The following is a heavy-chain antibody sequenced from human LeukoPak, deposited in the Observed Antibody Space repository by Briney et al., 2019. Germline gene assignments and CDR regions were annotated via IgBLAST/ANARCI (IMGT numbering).Heavy chain of an antibody. CDR3: ARADCSSSTCYLRRSWFDP. J-gene: IGHJ5*02. CDR2: ISTSSRYI. Sequence: GGSLRLFCAASGFALSNYDMNWVRQAPGKGLEWVSSISTSSRYIYYKDSVRGRFTISRDDAKNSLYLEMNSLRAEDTAVYYCARADCSSSTCYLRRSWFDPWGQGTLVTVSS. D-gene: IGHD2-2*01. CDR1: GFALSNYD. V-gene: IGHV3-21*01.